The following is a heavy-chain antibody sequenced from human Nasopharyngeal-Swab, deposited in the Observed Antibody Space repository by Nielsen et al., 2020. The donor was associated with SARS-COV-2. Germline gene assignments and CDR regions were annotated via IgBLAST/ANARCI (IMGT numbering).Heavy chain of an antibody. CDR2: ISSSSYT. J-gene: IGHJ4*02. CDR3: ASSPGDILTGYYL. Sequence: LSLTCAVYGGSFSGYYWSWIRQAPGKGLEWVSYISSSSYTNYADSVKGRFTISRDNAKNSLYLQMNSLRAEDTAVYYCASSPGDILTGYYLWGQGTLVTVSS. CDR1: GGSFSGYY. V-gene: IGHV3-11*06. D-gene: IGHD3-9*01.